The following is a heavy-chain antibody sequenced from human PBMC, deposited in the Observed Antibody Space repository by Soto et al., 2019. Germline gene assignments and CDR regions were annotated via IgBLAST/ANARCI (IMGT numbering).Heavy chain of an antibody. Sequence: ASVKVPCKASGYTFTGYYMHWVRQAPGQGLEWMGWINPNSGGTNYAQKFQGWVTMTRDTSISTAYMELSRLRSDDTAVYYCARDDSYGYYYYGMDVWGQGTTVTVSS. V-gene: IGHV1-2*04. CDR1: GYTFTGYY. J-gene: IGHJ6*02. CDR2: INPNSGGT. D-gene: IGHD5-18*01. CDR3: ARDDSYGYYYYGMDV.